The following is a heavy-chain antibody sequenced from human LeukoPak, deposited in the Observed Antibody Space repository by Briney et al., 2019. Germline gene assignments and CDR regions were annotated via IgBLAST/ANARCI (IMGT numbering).Heavy chain of an antibody. J-gene: IGHJ4*02. D-gene: IGHD2-2*02. CDR3: ASSPRGDCSSTGCYNY. CDR2: IYTSGST. CDR1: GGSISSGSYY. Sequence: SETLSLTCTVSGGSISSGSYYWSWIRQPAGKGLEWIGRIYTSGSTNYNPSLKSRVTISVDTSKNQFSLKLSSVTAADTAVYYCASSPRGDCSSTGCYNYWGQGTLVTVSS. V-gene: IGHV4-61*02.